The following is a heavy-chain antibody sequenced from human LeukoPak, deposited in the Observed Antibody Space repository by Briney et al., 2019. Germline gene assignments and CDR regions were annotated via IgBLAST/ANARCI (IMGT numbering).Heavy chain of an antibody. CDR2: ISSDGKTE. Sequence: PGGSLTLSCVASGFTFISYGMHWVRQAPGKGLEWVAVISSDGKTEIYAGSVRGRFTISRDNSKGTHYLQMNSLRSEDTAVYYCAKAQPTLISRSFDCWGQGALVTVSS. CDR3: AKAQPTLISRSFDC. V-gene: IGHV3-30*18. CDR1: GFTFISYG. J-gene: IGHJ4*02. D-gene: IGHD3-10*01.